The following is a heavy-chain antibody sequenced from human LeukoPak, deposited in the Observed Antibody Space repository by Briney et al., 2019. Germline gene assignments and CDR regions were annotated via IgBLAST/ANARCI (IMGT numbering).Heavy chain of an antibody. J-gene: IGHJ5*02. Sequence: GSLRLSCAASGFTFSSYSMNWIRQPPGKGLEWIGSIYYSGSTYYNPSLKSRVTISVDTSKNQFSLKLSSVTAADTAVYYCASHLYRSGFDPWGQGTLVTVSS. D-gene: IGHD2/OR15-2a*01. V-gene: IGHV4-39*01. CDR3: ASHLYRSGFDP. CDR1: GFTFSSYS. CDR2: IYYSGST.